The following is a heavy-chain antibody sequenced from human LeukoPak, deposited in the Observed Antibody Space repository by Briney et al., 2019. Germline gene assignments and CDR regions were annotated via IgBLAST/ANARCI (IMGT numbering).Heavy chain of an antibody. D-gene: IGHD2-15*01. CDR2: ISGSGGST. V-gene: IGHV3-23*01. CDR3: AKGDDIVVVVAALEY. Sequence: GGSLRLSCAASGFTFSSYAMSWVRQAPGKGLEWVSAISGSGGSTYYADSVKGRFTISRDNSKNTLYLQMNSLRAEDTAVYYCAKGDDIVVVVAALEYWGQGTLVTVSS. CDR1: GFTFSSYA. J-gene: IGHJ4*02.